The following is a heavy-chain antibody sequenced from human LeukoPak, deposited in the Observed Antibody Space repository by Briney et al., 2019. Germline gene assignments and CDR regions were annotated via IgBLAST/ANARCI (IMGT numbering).Heavy chain of an antibody. V-gene: IGHV4-39*02. CDR3: AREGDDYGDYDRAY. Sequence: SYYWGWIRQPPGKGLEWIGSIYYSGSTYYNPSLKSRVTISVGTSKNQFSLKLSSVTAADTAVYYCAREGDDYGDYDRAYWGQGTLVTVSS. J-gene: IGHJ4*02. CDR1: SYY. D-gene: IGHD4-17*01. CDR2: IYYSGST.